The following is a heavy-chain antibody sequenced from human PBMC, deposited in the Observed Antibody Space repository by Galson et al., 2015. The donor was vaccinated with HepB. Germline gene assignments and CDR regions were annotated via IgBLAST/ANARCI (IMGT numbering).Heavy chain of an antibody. Sequence: SLRLSCAASGLTVNSNYMSWVRQAPGKGLEWVSLIYIDGTTYYADSVKGRFTISRDNSKNTLYLQMNSLRAEDAAVYYRARGAPDYYDSSGYYYYFDYWGQGTLVTVSS. J-gene: IGHJ4*02. CDR3: ARGAPDYYDSSGYYYYFDY. CDR1: GLTVNSNY. CDR2: IYIDGTT. V-gene: IGHV3-66*01. D-gene: IGHD3-22*01.